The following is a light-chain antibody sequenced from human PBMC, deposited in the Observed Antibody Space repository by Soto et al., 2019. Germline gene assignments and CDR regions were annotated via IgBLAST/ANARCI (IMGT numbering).Light chain of an antibody. CDR2: EVN. J-gene: IGLJ3*02. Sequence: QSALTQPASVSGSPGQSITISCTGTSSDVGSYDRVSWYQHHPGKAPTLMIYEVNKRPSGVSNRFSGSKSGNTASLTISGLQAEDEAAYYCCSSVGGPIWVFGGGTKLHVL. V-gene: IGLV2-23*02. CDR1: SSDVGSYDR. CDR3: CSSVGGPIWV.